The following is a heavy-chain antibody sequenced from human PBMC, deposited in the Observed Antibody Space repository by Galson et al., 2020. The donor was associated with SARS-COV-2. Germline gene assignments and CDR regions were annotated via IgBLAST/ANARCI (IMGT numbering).Heavy chain of an antibody. CDR2: ISYDGSNK. D-gene: IGHD6-19*01. CDR1: GFTFSSYA. CDR3: AREDLTYSSGWYMADY. V-gene: IGHV3-30*01. J-gene: IGHJ4*02. Sequence: GGSLKISCAASGFTFSSYAMHWVRQAPGKGLEWVAVISYDGSNKYYADSVKGRFTISRDNSKNTLYLQMNSLRAEDTAVYYCAREDLTYSSGWYMADYWGQGTLVTVSS.